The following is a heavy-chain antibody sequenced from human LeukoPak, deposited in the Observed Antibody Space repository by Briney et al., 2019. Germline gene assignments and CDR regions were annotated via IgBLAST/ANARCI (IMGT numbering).Heavy chain of an antibody. CDR2: IYSGGST. CDR3: ARGSDFDL. Sequence: GGSLRLSCAASGFTFSSYGMSWVRQAPGKGLEWVSIIYSGGSTYYADSVKGRFTISRDNSKNTLYLQMNSLSVEDTAVYYCARGSDFDLWGRGTLVIVSS. J-gene: IGHJ2*01. V-gene: IGHV3-53*01. CDR1: GFTFSSYG.